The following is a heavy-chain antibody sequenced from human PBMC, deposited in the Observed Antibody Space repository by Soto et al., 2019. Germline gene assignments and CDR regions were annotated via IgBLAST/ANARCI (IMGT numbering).Heavy chain of an antibody. CDR2: ISYDESDK. CDR3: ARDLPVAGPDY. D-gene: IGHD6-19*01. CDR1: GFTFRSYA. V-gene: IGHV3-30*03. Sequence: GGSLRLSCAASGFTFRSYAMHWVRQAPGKGLEWVAVISYDESDKYYADSLKGRFTISRDNSKNTLYLQMNSLRGEDTAVYYCARDLPVAGPDYWGQGXLVTVSS. J-gene: IGHJ4*02.